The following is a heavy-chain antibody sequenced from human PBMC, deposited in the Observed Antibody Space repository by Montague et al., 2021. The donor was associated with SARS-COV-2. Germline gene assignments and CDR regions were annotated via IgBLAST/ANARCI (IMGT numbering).Heavy chain of an antibody. Sequence: PALVKPTQTLTLTCTFSGFSLSTPNVGVGWIRQPPGKALEWVAVIYSNDEKRYSPSLRNRLTTTKDTAENQVVLSLTYVDPVDTATYYCAHLIRYYDIFTGIPFDYWGQGSQVTVSS. D-gene: IGHD3-9*01. CDR2: IYSNDEK. J-gene: IGHJ4*02. V-gene: IGHV2-5*01. CDR3: AHLIRYYDIFTGIPFDY. CDR1: GFSLSTPNVG.